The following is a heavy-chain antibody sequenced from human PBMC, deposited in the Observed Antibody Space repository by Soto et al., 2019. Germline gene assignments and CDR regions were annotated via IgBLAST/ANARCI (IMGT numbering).Heavy chain of an antibody. CDR3: ARGEGVLRYFDWARPYYYYGMDV. D-gene: IGHD3-9*01. Sequence: SETLSLTCTVSGGSISSSSYYWGWIRQPPGKGLEWIGSIYYSGSTYYNPSLKSRVTISVDTSKNQFSLKLSSVTAADTAVYYCARGEGVLRYFDWARPYYYYGMDVWGQGTTVTVSS. CDR1: GGSISSSSYY. CDR2: IYYSGST. J-gene: IGHJ6*02. V-gene: IGHV4-39*01.